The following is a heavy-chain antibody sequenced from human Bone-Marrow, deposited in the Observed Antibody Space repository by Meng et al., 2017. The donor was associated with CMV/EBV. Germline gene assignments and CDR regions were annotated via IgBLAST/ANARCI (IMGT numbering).Heavy chain of an antibody. J-gene: IGHJ5*02. CDR1: RYTLSGYY. Sequence: ASVKVSCKASRYTLSGYYMDWVRQAPGQGLEWMGWISAYNGNTNYAQKLQGRVTMTTDTSTSTAYMELRSLSADDTAVYYCARALPYYYGSGSYGPFDPWGRETLVTVSS. D-gene: IGHD3-10*01. CDR3: ARALPYYYGSGSYGPFDP. V-gene: IGHV1-18*04. CDR2: ISAYNGNT.